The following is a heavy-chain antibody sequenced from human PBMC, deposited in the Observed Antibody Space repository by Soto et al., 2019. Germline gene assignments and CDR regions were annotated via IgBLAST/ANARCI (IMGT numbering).Heavy chain of an antibody. CDR2: TYHRSKWYN. Sequence: SQTLSLTCAISGDSVSSNNAAWNWNRQSPSRGLEWLGRTYHRSKWYNDYAVSVKSRITINPDTSKNQFSLQLNYVTPEDTAVYYCARDLSTIFGVVILPNYGMDVWGQGTTVTVSS. CDR1: GDSVSSNNAA. CDR3: ARDLSTIFGVVILPNYGMDV. V-gene: IGHV6-1*01. D-gene: IGHD3-3*01. J-gene: IGHJ6*01.